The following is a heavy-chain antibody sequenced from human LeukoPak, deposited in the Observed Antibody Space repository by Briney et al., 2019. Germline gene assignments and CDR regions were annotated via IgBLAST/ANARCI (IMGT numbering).Heavy chain of an antibody. CDR2: INSGGT. CDR1: GYTFTGYY. V-gene: IGHV1-2*02. Sequence: ASVKVSCKASGYTFTGYYIHWVRQAPGQGLEWMGWINSGGTNYAQKFQGRDTMTRDTSISTAYMELSRLGSDDTAVYYCARDGDSTGYYWFDPWGQGTPVTVSS. D-gene: IGHD3-22*01. J-gene: IGHJ5*02. CDR3: ARDGDSTGYYWFDP.